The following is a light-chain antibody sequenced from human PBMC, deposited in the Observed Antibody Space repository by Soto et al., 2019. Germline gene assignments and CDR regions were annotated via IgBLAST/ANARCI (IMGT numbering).Light chain of an antibody. Sequence: QSVLTRPPSVSGAPGQRVTISCTGSSSNIGAGYDVHWYQQLPGTAPKLLIYGNSNRPSGVPDRFSGSKSGTSASLAITGLQAEDEADYYCQSYDSSLYVVFGGGTQLTVL. CDR1: SSNIGAGYD. CDR3: QSYDSSLYVV. V-gene: IGLV1-40*01. CDR2: GNS. J-gene: IGLJ2*01.